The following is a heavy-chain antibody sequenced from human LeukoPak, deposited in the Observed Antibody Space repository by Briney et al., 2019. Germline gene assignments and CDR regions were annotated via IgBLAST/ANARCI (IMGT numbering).Heavy chain of an antibody. V-gene: IGHV4-38-2*02. CDR3: ARIWFGELLDDDAFDI. D-gene: IGHD3-10*01. J-gene: IGHJ3*02. CDR2: IYHSGST. CDR1: GYSISSGYY. Sequence: SETLSLTCTVSGYSISSGYYWGWIRQPPGKGLEWIGSIYHSGSTYYNPSLKSRVTISVDTSKNQFSLKLSSVTAADTAVYYCARIWFGELLDDDAFDIWGQGTLVTVSS.